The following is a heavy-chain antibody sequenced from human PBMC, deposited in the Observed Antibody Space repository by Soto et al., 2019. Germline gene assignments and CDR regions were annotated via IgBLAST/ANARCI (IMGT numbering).Heavy chain of an antibody. CDR2: VNPSGGSA. Sequence: ASVKVSCKTSGYIFTAYSMHWVRQAPGQGLEWMGVVNPSGGSAHYAQSFEGRVTLTRDTSTSTFYMELSSLRYEDTAVYYCAREENCRGGTCYSEYFHHWGQGTLVTVSS. CDR1: GYIFTAYS. CDR3: AREENCRGGTCYSEYFHH. D-gene: IGHD2-15*01. J-gene: IGHJ1*01. V-gene: IGHV1-46*01.